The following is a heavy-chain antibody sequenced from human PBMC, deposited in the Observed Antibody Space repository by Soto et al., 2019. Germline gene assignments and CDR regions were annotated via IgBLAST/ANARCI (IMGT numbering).Heavy chain of an antibody. D-gene: IGHD5-12*01. CDR1: GFTLSDHD. CDR2: TKNKGNSYTT. Sequence: PGGSLRLSCAASGFTLSDHDMDWVRQAPGKGLEWVGRTKNKGNSYTTEYAASVKGRFTISRDDSKNSVYLHMNSLKSEDTAVYYCARGGYEYRYWGQGTLVTVSS. V-gene: IGHV3-72*01. CDR3: ARGGYEYRY. J-gene: IGHJ4*02.